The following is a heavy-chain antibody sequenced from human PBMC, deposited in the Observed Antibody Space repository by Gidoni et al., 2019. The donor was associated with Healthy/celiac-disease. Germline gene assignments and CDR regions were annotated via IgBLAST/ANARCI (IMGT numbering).Heavy chain of an antibody. CDR2: IRSKANSYAT. J-gene: IGHJ4*02. D-gene: IGHD6-13*01. V-gene: IGHV3-73*02. CDR1: GFTFSGSA. Sequence: EVQLVESGGGLVQPGGSLKLSCAASGFTFSGSAMHWVRQASGKGLEWVGRIRSKANSYATAYAASVKGRFTISRDDSKNTAYLQMNSLKTEDTAVYYCTRGISSSWWDLDYWGQGTLVTVSS. CDR3: TRGISSSWWDLDY.